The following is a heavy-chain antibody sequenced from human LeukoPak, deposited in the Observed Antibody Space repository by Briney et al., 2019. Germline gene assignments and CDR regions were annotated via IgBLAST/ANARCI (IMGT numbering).Heavy chain of an antibody. J-gene: IGHJ6*02. V-gene: IGHV1-2*02. Sequence: EASVKVSCKASGYVFTGNYMRWVRQAPGQGLEWMGWINPNTGVTNYAQKFQGRVTLTRDTSIITAYMELTRLRSDDTAMYYCARDRTTVTTGYYGMDVWGQGTTVTVSS. CDR2: INPNTGVT. CDR3: ARDRTTVTTGYYGMDV. CDR1: GYVFTGNY. D-gene: IGHD4-17*01.